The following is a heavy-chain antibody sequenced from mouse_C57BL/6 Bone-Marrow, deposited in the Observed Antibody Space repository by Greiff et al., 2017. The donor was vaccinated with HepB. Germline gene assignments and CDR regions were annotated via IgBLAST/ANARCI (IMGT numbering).Heavy chain of an antibody. D-gene: IGHD1-1*02. Sequence: EVKLVESGGDLVKPGGSLKLSCAASGFTFSSYGMSWVRQTPDKRLEWVATISSGGSYTYYPDSVKGRFTISRDNAKNTLYLQMSSLKSEDTAMYYCARYYGPSWFAYWGQGTLVTVSA. CDR1: GFTFSSYG. CDR3: ARYYGPSWFAY. J-gene: IGHJ3*01. CDR2: ISSGGSYT. V-gene: IGHV5-6*01.